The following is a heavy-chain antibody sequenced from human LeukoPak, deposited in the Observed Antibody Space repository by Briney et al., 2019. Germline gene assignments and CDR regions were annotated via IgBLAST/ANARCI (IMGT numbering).Heavy chain of an antibody. Sequence: ASVKVSCKASGYTFTGYYMHWVRQAPGQGLEWMGWINPNRGGTNYAQKFQGRVTMTRDTSISTAYMELSRLRSDDTAVYYCAREGGASCYMKAGCFWFDPWGQGTLVTVSS. V-gene: IGHV1-2*02. D-gene: IGHD2-2*02. CDR3: AREGGASCYMKAGCFWFDP. J-gene: IGHJ5*02. CDR1: GYTFTGYY. CDR2: INPNRGGT.